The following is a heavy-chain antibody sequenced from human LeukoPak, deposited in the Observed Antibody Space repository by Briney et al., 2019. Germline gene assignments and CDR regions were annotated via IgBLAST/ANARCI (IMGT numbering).Heavy chain of an antibody. CDR2: IYHSGST. D-gene: IGHD3-22*01. CDR1: GGSISSGGYY. J-gene: IGHJ4*02. V-gene: IGHV4-30-2*01. CDR3: ASGHYDSSYDY. Sequence: SETLSLTCTVSGGSISSGGYYWSWIRQPPGKGLEWIGYIYHSGSTYYNPSLKSRVTISVDRSKNQFSLKLSSVTAADTAVYYCASGHYDSSYDYWGQGTLVTVSS.